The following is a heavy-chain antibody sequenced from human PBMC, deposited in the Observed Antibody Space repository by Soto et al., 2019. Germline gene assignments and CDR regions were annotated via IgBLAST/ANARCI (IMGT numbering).Heavy chain of an antibody. J-gene: IGHJ5*02. CDR3: ASTYITSWYWFDP. Sequence: QVTVKESGPVLVKPTETLTLTCTVSGFSLSNAGLGVSWIRQPPGQALEWLAHIFSNDEKSYSTSLKSRLTISKETSKSQVVLTMTNMEPVDTATYYCASTYITSWYWFDPWGQGTLVTVSS. CDR1: GFSLSNAGLG. CDR2: IFSNDEK. D-gene: IGHD6-13*01. V-gene: IGHV2-26*04.